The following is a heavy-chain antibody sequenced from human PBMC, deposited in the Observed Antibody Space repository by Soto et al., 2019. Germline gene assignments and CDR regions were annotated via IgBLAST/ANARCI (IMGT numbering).Heavy chain of an antibody. Sequence: GSLRLSCAASGFTFSNFGMLWVRQAPGKGLAWVAAITYTGSSKYYADSAKGRFTISRDTSTNTLFLQMSSLRPEDSAEYYCARFWGPMVALVDDFWGQGTPV. J-gene: IGHJ4*02. CDR3: ARFWGPMVALVDDF. V-gene: IGHV3-30*03. CDR2: ITYTGSSK. CDR1: GFTFSNFG. D-gene: IGHD2-15*01.